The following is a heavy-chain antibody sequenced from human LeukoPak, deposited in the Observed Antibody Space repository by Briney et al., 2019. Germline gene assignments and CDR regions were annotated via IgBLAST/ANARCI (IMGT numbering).Heavy chain of an antibody. J-gene: IGHJ4*02. CDR2: ISYDGSNK. CDR1: GFTFSSYG. CDR3: ARDAPFDY. Sequence: QSGGSLRLSCAASGFTFSSYGMHWVRQAPGKGLEWVAVISYDGSNKYYADSVKGRFTISRDNADNSLYLQMNSLRAEDTALYYCARDAPFDYWGQGTLVTVSS. V-gene: IGHV3-30*03.